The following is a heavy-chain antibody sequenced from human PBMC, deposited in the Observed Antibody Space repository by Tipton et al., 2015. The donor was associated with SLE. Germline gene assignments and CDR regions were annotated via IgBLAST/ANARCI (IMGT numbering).Heavy chain of an antibody. CDR2: IYYSGST. Sequence: LRLSCAVSGGSISSGGYSWSWIRQPPGKGLEWIGYIYYSGSTYYNPSLKSRVTISVDTSKNQFSLKLSSVTAADTAVYYCARGGGFDPWGQGTLVTVSS. D-gene: IGHD3-16*01. V-gene: IGHV4-30-2*01. CDR1: GGSISSGGYS. CDR3: ARGGGFDP. J-gene: IGHJ5*02.